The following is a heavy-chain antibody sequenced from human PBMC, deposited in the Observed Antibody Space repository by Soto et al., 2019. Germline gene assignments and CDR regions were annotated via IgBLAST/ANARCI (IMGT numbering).Heavy chain of an antibody. V-gene: IGHV5-51*01. D-gene: IGHD2-2*02. J-gene: IGHJ4*02. Sequence: PGASLKISCKGFGYSFNTYWIAWVRHMPVKGLEWMGIIYPGESDSRYTPSFQGQVTVSADKSMNTAYLQWSSLKASDTAIYYCVRLHCSGTSCHTGSQYYFGYWGPGTQVTVAS. CDR2: IYPGESDS. CDR3: VRLHCSGTSCHTGSQYYFGY. CDR1: GYSFNTYW.